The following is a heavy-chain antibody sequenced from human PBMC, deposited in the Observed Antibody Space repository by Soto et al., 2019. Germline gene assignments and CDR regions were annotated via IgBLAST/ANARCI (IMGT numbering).Heavy chain of an antibody. CDR1: GCSISSGDYF. V-gene: IGHV4-30-4*01. CDR2: IYYSGST. CDR3: ARVRGFGATTIDY. D-gene: IGHD3-10*01. Sequence: QVPLQEAGPGLVKPSQTLSLPCTVSGCSISSGDYFWSWIRQPPGKGLEWIGYIYYSGSTYYNPSLKSRVTLSVDTSKNQFSLKLSSVTAADTAVYYCARVRGFGATTIDYWGQGTLVTVSS. J-gene: IGHJ4*02.